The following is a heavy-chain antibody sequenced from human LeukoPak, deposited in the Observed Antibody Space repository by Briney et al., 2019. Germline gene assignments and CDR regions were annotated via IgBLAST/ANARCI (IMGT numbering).Heavy chain of an antibody. V-gene: IGHV3-33*01. J-gene: IGHJ6*02. CDR3: AREIKLREWLIDFYYYGMDV. Sequence: PGRSLRLSCAASGFTFSSYGMHWVRQAPGKGLAWVAIIWYDGSSKYYADSVKGRFTISRDSSKNTLYLQMDSLRAEDTAVYYCAREIKLREWLIDFYYYGMDVWGQGTTVTVSS. D-gene: IGHD6-19*01. CDR1: GFTFSSYG. CDR2: IWYDGSSK.